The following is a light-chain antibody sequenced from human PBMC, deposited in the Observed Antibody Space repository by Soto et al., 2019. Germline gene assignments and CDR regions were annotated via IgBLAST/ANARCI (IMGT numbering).Light chain of an antibody. CDR3: QSLNSFPLT. CDR1: QGIRNY. Sequence: IQLTQSPSSLSASVGDRVTITCRASQGIRNYLAWYQQKPGNAPNLLIYLASTLQGGVPSRFSGSGSGTDFSLTISSLQPEDVATYYCQSLNSFPLTFGGGTKVELK. V-gene: IGKV1-9*01. CDR2: LAS. J-gene: IGKJ4*01.